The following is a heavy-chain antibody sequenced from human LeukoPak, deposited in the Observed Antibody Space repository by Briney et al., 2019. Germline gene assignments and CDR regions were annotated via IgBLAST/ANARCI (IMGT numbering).Heavy chain of an antibody. J-gene: IGHJ4*02. V-gene: IGHV3-53*05. CDR2: IYTAGET. CDR1: GFTVSNNY. CDR3: ANEGD. D-gene: IGHD3-16*01. Sequence: GGSLRLSCIVSGFTVSNNYMSWVRQAPGKGLEWVSVIYTAGETYYADSVKGRFTISRDISKNTVYLQMNSLRADDTAMYYCANEGDWGQGTLVTVSS.